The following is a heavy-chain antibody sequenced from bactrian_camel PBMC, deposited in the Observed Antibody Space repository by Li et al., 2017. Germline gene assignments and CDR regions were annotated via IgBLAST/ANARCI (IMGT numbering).Heavy chain of an antibody. CDR2: INSIDGST. CDR1: GFVSGGHC. Sequence: VQLVESGGGSVQSGGSLRLSCAASGFVSGGHCWGWFRQAPGKGLEWVSQINSIDGSTYYANSVKGRFTISRDNARNTLYLQMNNLKPEDTAMYYCAALRPPCTVYSGADYKGQGTQVTVS. V-gene: IGHV3S40*01. J-gene: IGHJ4*01. D-gene: IGHD2*01.